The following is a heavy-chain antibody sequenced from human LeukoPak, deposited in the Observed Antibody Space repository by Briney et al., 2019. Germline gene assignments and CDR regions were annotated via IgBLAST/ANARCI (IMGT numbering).Heavy chain of an antibody. CDR3: ARSDRSGWYGCDY. CDR2: INSDGSST. D-gene: IGHD6-19*01. Sequence: PGGSLRLSCAPSGLPFSSYCMHWVRRAPGKGLVGVSRINSDGSSTSYADSVKGRFTISRDNAKNTLYLQRNSLRAEDTAVYYCARSDRSGWYGCDYWGEGTLVTVSS. V-gene: IGHV3-74*01. CDR1: GLPFSSYC. J-gene: IGHJ4*02.